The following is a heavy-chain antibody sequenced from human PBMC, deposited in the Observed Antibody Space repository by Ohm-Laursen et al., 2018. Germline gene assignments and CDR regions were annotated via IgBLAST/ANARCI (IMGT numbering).Heavy chain of an antibody. V-gene: IGHV3-30*18. Sequence: SLRLSCAASGFTFSSYGMHWVRQAPGKGLEWVAVISYDGSNKYYADSVKGRFTISRDNSKNTLYLQMNSLRAEDTAVYYCAKSVVEGITQGAYYYYYGMDVWGQGTTVTVSS. CDR1: GFTFSSYG. D-gene: IGHD3-10*01. CDR3: AKSVVEGITQGAYYYYYGMDV. J-gene: IGHJ6*02. CDR2: ISYDGSNK.